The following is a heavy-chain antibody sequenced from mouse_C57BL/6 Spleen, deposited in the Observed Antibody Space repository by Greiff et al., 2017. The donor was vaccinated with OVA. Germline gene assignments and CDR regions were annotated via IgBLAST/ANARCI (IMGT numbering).Heavy chain of an antibody. CDR1: GFTFSSYA. CDR3: ARDRSSPWFAY. D-gene: IGHD1-1*01. V-gene: IGHV5-4*01. J-gene: IGHJ3*01. Sequence: EVKLVESGGGLVKPGGSLKLSCAASGFTFSSYAMSWVRQTPEKRLEWVATISDGGSYTYYPDNVKGRFTISRDNAKNNLYLQMSHLKSEDTAMYYCARDRSSPWFAYWGQGTLVTVSA. CDR2: ISDGGSYT.